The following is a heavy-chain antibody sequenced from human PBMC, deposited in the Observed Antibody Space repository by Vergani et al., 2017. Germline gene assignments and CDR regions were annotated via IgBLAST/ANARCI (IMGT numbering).Heavy chain of an antibody. Sequence: VQLVESGGGVVQPGRSLRLSCAASGFTFSSYSMNWVRQAPGKGLEWVSYISSSSSTIYYADSVKGRFTISRDNAKNSLYLQMNSLRAEDTAVYYCARIMVRGVSRKPYYYYYGMDVWGQGTTVTVSS. CDR2: ISSSSSTI. D-gene: IGHD3-10*01. CDR1: GFTFSSYS. J-gene: IGHJ6*02. CDR3: ARIMVRGVSRKPYYYYYGMDV. V-gene: IGHV3-48*04.